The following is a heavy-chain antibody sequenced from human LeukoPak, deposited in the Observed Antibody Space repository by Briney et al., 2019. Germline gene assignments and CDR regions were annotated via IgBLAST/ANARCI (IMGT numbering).Heavy chain of an antibody. D-gene: IGHD3-10*01. V-gene: IGHV4-30-4*01. CDR1: GGSISSGDYY. CDR2: IYYSGST. J-gene: IGHJ4*02. Sequence: SETLSLTCTVSGGSISSGDYYWSWIRQPPGKGLEWIGYIYYSGSTYYNPSLKSRVTISVDTSKNQFSLKLSSVTAADTAVYYCARENYYGYYFDYWGQGTLVTGSS. CDR3: ARENYYGYYFDY.